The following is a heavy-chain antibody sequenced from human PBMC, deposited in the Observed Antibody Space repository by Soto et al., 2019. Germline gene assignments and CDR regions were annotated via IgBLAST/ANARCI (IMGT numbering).Heavy chain of an antibody. D-gene: IGHD1-26*01. CDR3: ARVVGALGPWFDP. J-gene: IGHJ5*02. CDR2: ISAYNYNT. Sequence: QVQLVQSGAEVKKPGASVKVSCKASGYTFTSYGLSWVRQAPGQGLEWMGRISAYNYNTNYAQKLQGRVTMTTDTSTRTAYMELRSLRSDATAVYYCARVVGALGPWFDPWGQGTLVTVSS. CDR1: GYTFTSYG. V-gene: IGHV1-18*01.